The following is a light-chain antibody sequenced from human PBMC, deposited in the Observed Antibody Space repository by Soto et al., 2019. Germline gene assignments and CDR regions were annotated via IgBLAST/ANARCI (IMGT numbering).Light chain of an antibody. Sequence: DIVMTQSPDSLAVSLGERATINCKSSQSVLHRSNNKNYLAWYQQRPGQPPKLLIYWASTRESGVPDRFSGSGSGTDFTLTISSLQAEDVAVYYCQQSYSIPYTFGQGTRVEIK. J-gene: IGKJ2*01. CDR3: QQSYSIPYT. CDR2: WAS. CDR1: QSVLHRSNNKNY. V-gene: IGKV4-1*01.